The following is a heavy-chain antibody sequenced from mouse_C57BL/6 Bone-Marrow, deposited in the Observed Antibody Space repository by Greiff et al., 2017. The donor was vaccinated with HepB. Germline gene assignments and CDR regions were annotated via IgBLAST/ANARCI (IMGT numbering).Heavy chain of an antibody. CDR1: GYTFTTYP. V-gene: IGHV1-47*01. CDR3: ARRTYYGSSFSYWYFDV. D-gene: IGHD1-1*01. CDR2: FHPYNDDT. J-gene: IGHJ1*03. Sequence: VQLQESGAELVKPGASVKMSCKASGYTFTTYPIEWMKQNHGKSLEWIGNFHPYNDDTKYNEKFKGKATLTVEKSSSTVYLELSRLTSDDSAVYYCARRTYYGSSFSYWYFDVWGTGTTVTVSS.